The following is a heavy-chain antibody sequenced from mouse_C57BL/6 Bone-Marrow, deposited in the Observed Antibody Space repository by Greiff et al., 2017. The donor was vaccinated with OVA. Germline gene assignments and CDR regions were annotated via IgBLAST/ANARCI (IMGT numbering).Heavy chain of an antibody. CDR1: GYTFTDYY. V-gene: IGHV1-19*01. CDR3: ARTDYGSTWYFDV. Sequence: EVQLQQSGPVLVKPGASVKMSCKASGYTFTDYYMNWVKQSHGKSLEWIGMIHPNSGSTNYNEKFKSKATLTVDKSSSTAYMQLSSLTSEDSAVYYCARTDYGSTWYFDVWGTGTTVTVSS. CDR2: IHPNSGST. D-gene: IGHD1-1*01. J-gene: IGHJ1*03.